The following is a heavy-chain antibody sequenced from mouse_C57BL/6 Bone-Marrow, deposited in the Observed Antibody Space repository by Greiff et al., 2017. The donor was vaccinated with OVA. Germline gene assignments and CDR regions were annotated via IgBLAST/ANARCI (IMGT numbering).Heavy chain of an antibody. J-gene: IGHJ3*01. CDR3: TTGGLPAWFAY. Sequence: VHVKQSGAELAKPGASVKLSCKASGYTFTSYWMHWVKQRPEQGLEWIGRIDPEDGDTEYAPKFQGKATMTADTSSNTAYLQLSSLTSEDTAVYYCTTGGLPAWFAYWGQGTLVTVSA. D-gene: IGHD2-4*01. CDR2: IDPEDGDT. CDR1: GYTFTSYW. V-gene: IGHV14-1*01.